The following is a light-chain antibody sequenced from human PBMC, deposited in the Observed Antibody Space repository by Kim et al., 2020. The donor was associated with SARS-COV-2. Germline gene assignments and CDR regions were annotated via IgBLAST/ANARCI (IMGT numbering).Light chain of an antibody. CDR1: QTISSN. V-gene: IGKV3-15*01. CDR2: GAS. Sequence: GSPGERVALSCRASQTISSNLAWYQQKPGQAPRLLIYGASTRAPGFPARFSGSGSGTEFTLTISSLQSEDFAVYFCQQYNTRPPTFGQGTKVDIK. CDR3: QQYNTRPPT. J-gene: IGKJ1*01.